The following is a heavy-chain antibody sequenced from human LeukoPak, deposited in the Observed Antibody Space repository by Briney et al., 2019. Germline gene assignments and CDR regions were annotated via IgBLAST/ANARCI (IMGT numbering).Heavy chain of an antibody. CDR3: ARGYSRFDY. CDR1: GFTFSNYW. D-gene: IGHD4-11*01. CDR2: IKNDGSEK. V-gene: IGHV3-7*04. J-gene: IGHJ4*02. Sequence: GGSLRLSCAASGFTFSNYWMSWVRQAPGEGLEWVANIKNDGSEKYYVDSVKGRFTISRDNAKNSLYVQMNSLRAEDTAVYYCARGYSRFDYWGQGPLVTVSS.